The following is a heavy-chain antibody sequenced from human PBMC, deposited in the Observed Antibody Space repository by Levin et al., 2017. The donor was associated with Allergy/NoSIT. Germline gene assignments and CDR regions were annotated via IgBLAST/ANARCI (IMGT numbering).Heavy chain of an antibody. CDR3: ARSRLVDTAMADAFDI. D-gene: IGHD5-18*01. V-gene: IGHV1-2*06. J-gene: IGHJ3*02. Sequence: AASVKVSCKASGYTFTGYYMHWVRQAPGQGLEWMGRINPNSGGTNYAQKFQGRVTMTRDTSISTAYMELSRLRSDDTAVYYCARSRLVDTAMADAFDIWGQGTMVTVSS. CDR1: GYTFTGYY. CDR2: INPNSGGT.